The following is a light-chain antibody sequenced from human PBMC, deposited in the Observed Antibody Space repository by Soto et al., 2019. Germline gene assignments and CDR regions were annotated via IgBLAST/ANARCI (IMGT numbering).Light chain of an antibody. Sequence: QSVLTQPASVSGSPGQSITISCTGTSSDVGGYNYVSWYQQHPGKAPKLMIYDVSNRPSGVSNRFSGSKSGNTASLTISGLQAEDEADDYCSSYTSSRYVFGTGTKVTVL. CDR2: DVS. V-gene: IGLV2-14*01. J-gene: IGLJ1*01. CDR1: SSDVGGYNY. CDR3: SSYTSSRYV.